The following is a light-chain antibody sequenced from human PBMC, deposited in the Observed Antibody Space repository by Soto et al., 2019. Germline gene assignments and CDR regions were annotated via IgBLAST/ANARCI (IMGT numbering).Light chain of an antibody. CDR3: QQYGSPRT. CDR1: QSVSSSY. Sequence: ESAWTQSPGTLSLSPGEGATLSCRASQSVSSSYLAWYQQKPGQAPRLLIYGASSRATGIPDRFSGSGSGTDFTLTISRLEPEDFAVYYCQQYGSPRTFGQGTKVDIK. V-gene: IGKV3-20*01. CDR2: GAS. J-gene: IGKJ1*01.